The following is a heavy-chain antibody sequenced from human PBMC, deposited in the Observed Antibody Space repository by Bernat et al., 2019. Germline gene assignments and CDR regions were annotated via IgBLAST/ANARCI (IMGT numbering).Heavy chain of an antibody. V-gene: IGHV3-48*03. D-gene: IGHD1-26*01. CDR2: ISSSGSTI. J-gene: IGHJ4*02. CDR3: ARDGVVGATRTFDY. Sequence: EVQLVESGGGLVQPGGSLRLSCAASGFTFSSYEMNWVRQAPGKGLEWVAYISSSGSTIYYADSVKGRITISRDNAKNSLYLQMNSLRAEDTDVYYCARDGVVGATRTFDYWGQGTLVTVSS. CDR1: GFTFSSYE.